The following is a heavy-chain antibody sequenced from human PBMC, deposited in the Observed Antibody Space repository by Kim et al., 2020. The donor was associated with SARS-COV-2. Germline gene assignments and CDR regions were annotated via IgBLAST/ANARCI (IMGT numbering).Heavy chain of an antibody. J-gene: IGHJ5*02. Sequence: KYDADSWQDRFTVSRDNSKRTLNLQMNSLRVEDTAVYYCARDLRGPGWFDPWGQGTLVTVSS. CDR2: K. CDR3: ARDLRGPGWFDP. V-gene: IGHV3-33*01.